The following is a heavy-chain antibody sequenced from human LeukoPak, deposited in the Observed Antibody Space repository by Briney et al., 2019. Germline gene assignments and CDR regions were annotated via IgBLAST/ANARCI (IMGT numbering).Heavy chain of an antibody. Sequence: GGSLRLSCAASGFTFSSYWMNWVRQAPGKGLEWVANIKQDASETYYVDSVKGRFTISRDNAKSSLYLQMNSLRAEDTAIYYCARGSSNTGFAYWGQGTLVTVSS. CDR2: IKQDASET. J-gene: IGHJ4*02. V-gene: IGHV3-7*01. D-gene: IGHD1-14*01. CDR1: GFTFSSYW. CDR3: ARGSSNTGFAY.